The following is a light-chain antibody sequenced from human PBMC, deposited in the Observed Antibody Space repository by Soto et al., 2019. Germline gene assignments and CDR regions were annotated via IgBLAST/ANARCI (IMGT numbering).Light chain of an antibody. J-gene: IGKJ4*01. CDR3: LQDHNYPLT. Sequence: AIQMTQSPSSLSVSVGDRVTITCRASQGIGNDEGWYQQKPGKAPKLLIYAASSLQSGVPSRFSGSRSVTDFTLTISSLQPEDFATYYCLQDHNYPLTFGGGTKVEIK. V-gene: IGKV1-6*02. CDR1: QGIGND. CDR2: AAS.